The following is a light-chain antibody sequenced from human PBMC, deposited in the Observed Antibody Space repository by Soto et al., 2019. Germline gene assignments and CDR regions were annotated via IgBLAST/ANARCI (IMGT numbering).Light chain of an antibody. CDR1: QTISSY. V-gene: IGKV1-39*01. CDR3: QRSYSTPYT. CDR2: AAS. J-gene: IGKJ2*01. Sequence: DIQMTQSPSSLSASVGDRVTITCRASQTISSYLNWYQQKPGKAPKLLIYAASSLQSGVPSRFSGSGSGTDFPRTISSLQPEDFATYFCQRSYSTPYTFGQGTKLEI.